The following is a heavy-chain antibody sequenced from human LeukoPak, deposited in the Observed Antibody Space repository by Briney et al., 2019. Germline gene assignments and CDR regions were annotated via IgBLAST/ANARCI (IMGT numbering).Heavy chain of an antibody. D-gene: IGHD4-17*01. V-gene: IGHV3-53*01. CDR3: ARDTGLSVAFDI. CDR1: GFTFSDYY. J-gene: IGHJ3*02. CDR2: IYSGGST. Sequence: GGSLRLSCAASGFTFSDYYMSWVRQAPGKGLEWVSVIYSGGSTYYADSVKGRFTISRDNSKNTLYLQMNSLRAEDTAVYYCARDTGLSVAFDIWGQGTMVTVSS.